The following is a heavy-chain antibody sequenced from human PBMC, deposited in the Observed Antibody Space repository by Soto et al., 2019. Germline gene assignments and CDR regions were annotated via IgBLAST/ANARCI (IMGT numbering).Heavy chain of an antibody. CDR2: IIPIFGTA. CDR3: ARDKYTNYVRDYYYGMDV. Sequence: SVKVSCKASGGTFSSYAISWVRQAPGQGLEWMGGIIPIFGTANYAQKFQGRVTITADESTSTAYMELSSLRSEDTAVYYCARDKYTNYVRDYYYGMDVWGQGTTVTVSS. D-gene: IGHD3-10*02. J-gene: IGHJ6*02. V-gene: IGHV1-69*13. CDR1: GGTFSSYA.